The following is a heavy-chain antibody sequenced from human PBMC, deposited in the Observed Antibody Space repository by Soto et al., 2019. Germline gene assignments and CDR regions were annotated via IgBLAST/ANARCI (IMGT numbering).Heavy chain of an antibody. V-gene: IGHV4-34*01. CDR2: INHSGST. J-gene: IGHJ5*02. CDR3: ARLKAARRFVWFDP. D-gene: IGHD6-6*01. CDR1: GGSFSGYY. Sequence: PSETLSLTCAVYGGSFSGYYWSWIRQPPGKGLEWIGEINHSGSTNYNPSLKSRVTISVDTSKNQFSLKLSSVAAADTAVYYCARLKAARRFVWFDPWGQGTLVTVSS.